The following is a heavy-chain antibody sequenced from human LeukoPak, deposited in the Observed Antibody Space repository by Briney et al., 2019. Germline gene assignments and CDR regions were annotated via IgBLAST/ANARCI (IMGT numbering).Heavy chain of an antibody. CDR3: ATDMITFGGVIVEIY. CDR1: GVTFSSYG. J-gene: IGHJ4*02. Sequence: GGSLRLSCAASGVTFSSYGMSWVRQAPGKGLEWVSSISASDSTTHYADSVKGRFTISRDNAKNSLYLQMNSLRAEDTAVYYCATDMITFGGVIVEIYWGQGTLVTVSS. V-gene: IGHV3-23*01. CDR2: ISASDSTT. D-gene: IGHD3-16*02.